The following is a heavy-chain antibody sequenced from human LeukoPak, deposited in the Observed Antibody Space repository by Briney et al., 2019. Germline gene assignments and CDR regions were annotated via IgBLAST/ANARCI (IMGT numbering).Heavy chain of an antibody. V-gene: IGHV1-69*13. Sequence: ASVKVSCKASGGTFSSYAISWVRQAPGQGLEWIGGIIPIFGTANYAQKFQGRVTITADESTSTAYMELSSLRSEDTAVYYCAGPSMVRGTEYYYYGMDVWGQGTTVTVSS. J-gene: IGHJ6*02. CDR1: GGTFSSYA. D-gene: IGHD3-10*01. CDR3: AGPSMVRGTEYYYYGMDV. CDR2: IIPIFGTA.